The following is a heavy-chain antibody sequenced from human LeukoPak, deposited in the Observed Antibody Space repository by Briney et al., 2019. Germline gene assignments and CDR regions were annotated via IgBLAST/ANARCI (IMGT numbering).Heavy chain of an antibody. D-gene: IGHD6-13*01. J-gene: IGHJ5*02. V-gene: IGHV4-61*02. CDR3: VRSKAHLSPSWYGTWFDP. Sequence: PSQTLSLTCTVSGGSISSGNYYGSWIRRAAGKGLEWIWRIYTSGSTNYNPSLKSRVTISVDTSKNQFSLKLSSVTAADTAVYYCVRSKAHLSPSWYGTWFDPWGQGTLVTVSS. CDR1: GGSISSGNYY. CDR2: IYTSGST.